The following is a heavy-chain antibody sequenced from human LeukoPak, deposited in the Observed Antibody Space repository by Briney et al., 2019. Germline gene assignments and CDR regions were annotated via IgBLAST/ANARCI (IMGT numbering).Heavy chain of an antibody. CDR3: ASWGEGALDN. V-gene: IGHV3-11*06. CDR2: ISGSGHDI. CDR1: GFTFSDSY. Sequence: GGSLRLSCAASGFTFSDSYMTWVRQAPGKGVEWVAYISGSGHDINYSESAKGRFTISRDNAKKSLYLQMNSLRVEDTGVYYCASWGEGALDNWGQGTLVTVSS. J-gene: IGHJ4*02. D-gene: IGHD1-26*01.